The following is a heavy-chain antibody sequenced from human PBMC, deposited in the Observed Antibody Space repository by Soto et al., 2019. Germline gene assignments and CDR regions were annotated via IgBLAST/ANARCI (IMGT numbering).Heavy chain of an antibody. J-gene: IGHJ5*02. Sequence: ASVKGSGKASGYTFTSYCISWVRQAPGQGLEWMGWISAYNGNTNYAQKRQGRLTMTTDTSQSTAYMELRSLRSDHTAVYYCAKGTGELEARSFQPWGQGHVVTVSP. V-gene: IGHV1-18*01. CDR1: GYTFTSYC. D-gene: IGHD1-26*01. CDR3: AKGTGELEARSFQP. CDR2: ISAYNGNT.